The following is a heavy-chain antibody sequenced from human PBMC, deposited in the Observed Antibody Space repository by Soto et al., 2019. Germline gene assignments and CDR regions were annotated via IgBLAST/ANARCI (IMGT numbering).Heavy chain of an antibody. D-gene: IGHD6-19*01. Sequence: QVKLVQSGAEVKKPGASVKVSCKASGYTFTSYDINWVRQATGQGREGMGWMNPNSGNTGYAQKFQGRATMTKNTSISTAYMELSSLGSEDTAVYYCAREKAGPLDYWGQGTLVTVSS. CDR1: GYTFTSYD. CDR2: MNPNSGNT. V-gene: IGHV1-8*01. J-gene: IGHJ4*02. CDR3: AREKAGPLDY.